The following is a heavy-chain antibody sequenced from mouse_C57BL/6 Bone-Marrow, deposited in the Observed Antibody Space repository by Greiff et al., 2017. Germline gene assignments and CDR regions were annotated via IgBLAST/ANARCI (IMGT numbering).Heavy chain of an antibody. CDR3: ARTPHYSNYVWFAY. Sequence: QVQLKESGPGLVQPSQSLSITCTVSGFSLTSYGVHWVRQSPGKGLEWLGVIWSGGSTDYNAAFISRLSISKDNSKSQVFFKMNSLQADDTAIYYCARTPHYSNYVWFAYWGQGTLVTVSA. D-gene: IGHD2-5*01. CDR1: GFSLTSYG. J-gene: IGHJ3*01. V-gene: IGHV2-2*01. CDR2: IWSGGST.